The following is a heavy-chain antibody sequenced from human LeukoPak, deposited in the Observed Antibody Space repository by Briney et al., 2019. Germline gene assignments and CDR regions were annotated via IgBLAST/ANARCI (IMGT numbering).Heavy chain of an antibody. Sequence: SETLSLTCTVSGGSISSYYWSWIRQPPGKGLEWIGYIYYSGSTNYNPSLKSRVTISVDTSKNQFSLKLSSVTAADTAVYYCARGTYIVGVSDWFDPWGQGTLVTVSS. CDR3: ARGTYIVGVSDWFDP. D-gene: IGHD2-15*01. V-gene: IGHV4-59*01. CDR1: GGSISSYY. CDR2: IYYSGST. J-gene: IGHJ5*02.